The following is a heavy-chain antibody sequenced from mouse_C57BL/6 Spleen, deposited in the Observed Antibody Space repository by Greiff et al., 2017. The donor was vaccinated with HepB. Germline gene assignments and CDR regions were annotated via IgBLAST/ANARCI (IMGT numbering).Heavy chain of an antibody. CDR2: ISYDGSN. J-gene: IGHJ2*01. Sequence: EVQRVESGPGLVKPSQSLSLTCSVTGYSITSGYYWNWIRQFPGNKLEWMGYISYDGSNNYNPSLKNRISITRDTSKNQFFLKLNSVTTEDTATYYCARDRGYGSHFDYWGQGTTLTVSS. D-gene: IGHD1-1*01. CDR3: ARDRGYGSHFDY. V-gene: IGHV3-6*01. CDR1: GYSITSGYY.